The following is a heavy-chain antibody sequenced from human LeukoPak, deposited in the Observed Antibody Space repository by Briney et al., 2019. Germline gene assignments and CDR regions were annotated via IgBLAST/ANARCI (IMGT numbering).Heavy chain of an antibody. CDR1: GFTFSSYS. Sequence: GGSPRLSCAASGFTFSSYSMNWVRQAPGKGLEWVSSISSGSSYIYYADSVKGRFTISRDNAKNSLYLQMNSLRAEDTAVYYCAIYCSSTSCYVNFDYWGQGTLVTVSS. CDR2: ISSGSSYI. D-gene: IGHD2-2*01. CDR3: AIYCSSTSCYVNFDY. V-gene: IGHV3-21*01. J-gene: IGHJ4*02.